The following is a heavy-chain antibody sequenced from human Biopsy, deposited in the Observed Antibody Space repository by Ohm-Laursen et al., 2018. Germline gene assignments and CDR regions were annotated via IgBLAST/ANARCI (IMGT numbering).Heavy chain of an antibody. J-gene: IGHJ6*02. CDR2: INHSGRT. V-gene: IGHV4-34*01. D-gene: IGHD3-22*01. CDR3: VRGVDYYDPYHYYALDV. Sequence: LSCAASGFTFNNYGMQWVRQTPGKGLEWIGEINHSGRTNYNPSLKSRVTISVDTSKNQFSLKVRSVTAADTAVYYCVRGVDYYDPYHYYALDVWGQGTTVTVSS. CDR1: GFTFNNYG.